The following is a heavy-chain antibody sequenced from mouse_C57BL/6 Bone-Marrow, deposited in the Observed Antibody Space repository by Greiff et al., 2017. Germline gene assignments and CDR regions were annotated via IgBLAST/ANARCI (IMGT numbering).Heavy chain of an antibody. D-gene: IGHD2-4*01. V-gene: IGHV1-85*01. J-gene: IGHJ4*01. Sequence: VKLMESGPELVKPGASVKLSCKASGYTFTSYDINWVKQRPGQGLEWIGWIYPRDGSTKYNEKFKGKATFTVDTSSSTAYMELHSLTSEDSAVYFCARESLYYDCGFYAMDYWGQGTSVTVSS. CDR1: GYTFTSYD. CDR2: IYPRDGST. CDR3: ARESLYYDCGFYAMDY.